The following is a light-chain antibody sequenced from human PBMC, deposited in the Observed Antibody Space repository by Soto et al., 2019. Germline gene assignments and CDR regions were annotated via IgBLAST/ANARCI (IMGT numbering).Light chain of an antibody. V-gene: IGKV1-5*01. Sequence: DIQMTQSPSTLSASVGDRVTITCRASQSISSWLAWYQQKPWKAPKLLIYDSSSLESGVTSRFSGSGSGTEFTLTISSLQPDDFATYYCQQYNTLFGTFCQGTKVEIK. CDR2: DSS. CDR3: QQYNTLFGT. CDR1: QSISSW. J-gene: IGKJ1*01.